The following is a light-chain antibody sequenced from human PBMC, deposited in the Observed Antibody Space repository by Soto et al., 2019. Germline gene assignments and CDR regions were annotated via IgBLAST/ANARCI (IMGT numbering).Light chain of an antibody. Sequence: QSVLTQPASVSGSPGRSITISCTGTSSDVGGYNYVSWYQQHPGKAPKLMIYDVSNRPSGVSNRFSGSKSGNTASLTISGLQAEDEADYYCSSYTSRSSSTYVFGTGTKVTVL. J-gene: IGLJ1*01. CDR1: SSDVGGYNY. CDR2: DVS. V-gene: IGLV2-14*01. CDR3: SSYTSRSSSTYV.